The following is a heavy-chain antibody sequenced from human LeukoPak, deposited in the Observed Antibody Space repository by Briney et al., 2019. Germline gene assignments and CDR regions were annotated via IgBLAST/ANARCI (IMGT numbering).Heavy chain of an antibody. CDR3: ARSGAGYSSGWYFDY. J-gene: IGHJ4*02. Sequence: GGSLRLSCAASGFTFSSYWMHWVRQAPGKGLVWVSRINSDGSSTSYAASVKGRFTISRDNAKNTLYLQMNSLRAEDTAVYYCARSGAGYSSGWYFDYWGQGTLVTVSS. CDR1: GFTFSSYW. D-gene: IGHD6-19*01. CDR2: INSDGSST. V-gene: IGHV3-74*01.